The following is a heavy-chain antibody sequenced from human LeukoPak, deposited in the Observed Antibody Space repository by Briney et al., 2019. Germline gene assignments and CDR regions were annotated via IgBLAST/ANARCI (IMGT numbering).Heavy chain of an antibody. J-gene: IGHJ4*02. CDR2: IYYSGST. V-gene: IGHV4-59*01. D-gene: IGHD3-10*01. CDR3: ARLGLYGSGSY. CDR1: GGSISSYY. Sequence: PSETLSLTCTVSGGSISSYYWSWIRQPPGKGLEWIGYIYYSGSTNYNPSLKSRVTISVDTSKNQFSLKLSSVTAADTAVYYCARLGLYGSGSYWGQGTLVTVSS.